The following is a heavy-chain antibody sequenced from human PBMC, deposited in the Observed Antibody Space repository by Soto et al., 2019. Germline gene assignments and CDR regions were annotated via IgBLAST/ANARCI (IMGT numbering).Heavy chain of an antibody. Sequence: SETLSLTCAVSGGSISSGGYSWSWIRQPPGKGLEWIGYIYHSGSTYYNPSLKSRVTISVDRSKNQFSLKLSSVTAADTAVYYCARRIAAAEDYWGQGTLVTVSS. V-gene: IGHV4-30-2*01. CDR1: GGSISSGGYS. D-gene: IGHD6-13*01. CDR3: ARRIAAAEDY. J-gene: IGHJ4*02. CDR2: IYHSGST.